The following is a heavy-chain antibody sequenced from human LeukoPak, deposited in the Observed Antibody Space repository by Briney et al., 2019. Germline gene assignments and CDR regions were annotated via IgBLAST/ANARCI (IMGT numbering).Heavy chain of an antibody. V-gene: IGHV3-7*01. J-gene: IGHJ4*02. CDR3: ARIFGAATIDY. Sequence: GGSLRLSCAASGFTLSSYWMSWVRLAPGKGLEWVANVKQDGSEKYYVDSVKGRFTISRDNAKNSLYLQMNSLRAEDTAVYYCARIFGAATIDYWGQGTLVTVSS. CDR1: GFTLSSYW. CDR2: VKQDGSEK. D-gene: IGHD2-15*01.